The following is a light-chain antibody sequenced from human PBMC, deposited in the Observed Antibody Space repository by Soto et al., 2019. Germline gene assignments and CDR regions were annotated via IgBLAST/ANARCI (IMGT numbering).Light chain of an antibody. CDR2: GAS. CDR1: QSVSSN. Sequence: EIVMTQSPATLSVSPGERATLSCRASQSVSSNLAWYQQKPGQAPRLLIYGASTRATGIPVRFSGSGSGTEFTLTISSLQSEDFAVYYCQQYKNWPTFGPGTKVDIK. CDR3: QQYKNWPT. V-gene: IGKV3-15*01. J-gene: IGKJ3*01.